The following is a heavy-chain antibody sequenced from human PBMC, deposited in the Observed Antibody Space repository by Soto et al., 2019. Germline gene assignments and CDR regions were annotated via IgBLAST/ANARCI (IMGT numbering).Heavy chain of an antibody. D-gene: IGHD6-6*01. CDR3: ARDLKRYSSSPIGRLDKNYYYYYGMDV. CDR2: IIPIFGTA. J-gene: IGHJ6*02. Sequence: SVKVSCKASGGTFSSYAISWVRQAPGQGLEWMGGIIPIFGTANYAQKFRGRVTITADEPTSTAYMELSSLRSEDTAVYYCARDLKRYSSSPIGRLDKNYYYYYGMDVWGQGTTVTVSS. V-gene: IGHV1-69*13. CDR1: GGTFSSYA.